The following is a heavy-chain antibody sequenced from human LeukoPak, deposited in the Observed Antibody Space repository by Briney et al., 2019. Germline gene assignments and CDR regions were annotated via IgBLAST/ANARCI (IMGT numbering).Heavy chain of an antibody. V-gene: IGHV3-11*04. CDR1: GFTFSDYY. D-gene: IGHD3-22*01. CDR3: ARVSSGYYYDAFDI. J-gene: IGHJ3*02. Sequence: PGGSLRLSCAASGFTFSDYYMSWIRQAPGKGLEWVSYISSSGSTIYYADSVKGRFTISRDNAKNSLYLQMNSLRAEDTAVYYCARVSSGYYYDAFDIWGQGTMVTVSS. CDR2: ISSSGSTI.